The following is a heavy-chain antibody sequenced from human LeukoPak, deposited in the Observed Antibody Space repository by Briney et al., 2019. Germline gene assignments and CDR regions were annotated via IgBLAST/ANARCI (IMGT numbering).Heavy chain of an antibody. CDR3: AKDLSVAGVFGY. CDR2: ISYDGSNK. V-gene: IGHV3-33*05. Sequence: GGSLRLSCAASGFTFSSYGMHWVRQAPGKGLEWVAVISYDGSNKYYADSVKGRFTISRDNSKNTLYLQMNSLRAEDTAVYYCAKDLSVAGVFGYWGQGTLVTVSS. D-gene: IGHD6-19*01. J-gene: IGHJ4*02. CDR1: GFTFSSYG.